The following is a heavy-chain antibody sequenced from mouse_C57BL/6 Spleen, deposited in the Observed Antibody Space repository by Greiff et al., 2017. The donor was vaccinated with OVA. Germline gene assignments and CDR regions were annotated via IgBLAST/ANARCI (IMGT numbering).Heavy chain of an antibody. CDR2: INYDGSST. CDR1: GFTFSDYY. V-gene: IGHV5-16*01. Sequence: EVQLVASEGGLVQPGRSMKLSCTASGFTFSDYYMAWVRQVPEKGLEWVANINYDGSSTYYLAFLTSRFIISRDNAKNILYLKMSSLKSEETDTYYCAKILSYGYCDVWGTGTTVTVSS. J-gene: IGHJ1*03. CDR3: AKILSYGYCDV.